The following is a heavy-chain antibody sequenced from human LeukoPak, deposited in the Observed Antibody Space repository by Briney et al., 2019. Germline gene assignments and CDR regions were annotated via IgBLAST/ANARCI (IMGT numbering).Heavy chain of an antibody. J-gene: IGHJ2*01. CDR3: ARDGIDYYDSSGYYYVRWYFDL. V-gene: IGHV1-3*01. Sequence: ASVKVSCKASGYTFTSYAMHWVRQAPGQRLEWMGWINAGNGNTKYSQKFQGRVTITRDTSASTAYMELSSLRSEDTAVYYCARDGIDYYDSSGYYYVRWYFDLWGRGTLVTVSS. D-gene: IGHD3-22*01. CDR1: GYTFTSYA. CDR2: INAGNGNT.